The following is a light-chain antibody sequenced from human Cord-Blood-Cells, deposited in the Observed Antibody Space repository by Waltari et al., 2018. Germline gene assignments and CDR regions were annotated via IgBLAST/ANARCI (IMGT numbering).Light chain of an antibody. CDR2: EVS. CDR1: SSDVGGYNY. CDR3: SSYTSSSTLV. J-gene: IGLJ1*01. V-gene: IGLV2-14*01. Sequence: QSALTQPASVSGSPGQSITISCTGTSSDVGGYNYVSWYQQHPGKAPKLMIYEVSKRPSGGSNRFSGSKPGNTASLTISGLQAEDEADYYCSSYTSSSTLVFGTGTKVTVL.